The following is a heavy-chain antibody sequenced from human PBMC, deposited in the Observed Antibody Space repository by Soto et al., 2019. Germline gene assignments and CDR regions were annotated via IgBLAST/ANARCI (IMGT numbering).Heavy chain of an antibody. CDR2: IYYSGST. CDR1: GGSISSYY. Sequence: QVQLQESGPGLVKPSETLSLTCTVSGGSISSYYWSWIRQPPGKGLEWIGCIYYSGSTNYNPSLKSRVTMSVDTSKNQFSLKLSSVTAADTAVYYCAGGRTAAGTWGQGTLVTVSS. CDR3: AGGRTAAGT. V-gene: IGHV4-59*01. J-gene: IGHJ5*02. D-gene: IGHD6-13*01.